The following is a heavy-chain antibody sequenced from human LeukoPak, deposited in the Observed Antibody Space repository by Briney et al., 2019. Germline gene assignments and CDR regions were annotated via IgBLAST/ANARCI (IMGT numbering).Heavy chain of an antibody. V-gene: IGHV3-53*01. CDR1: GFTVSSNY. CDR2: IYSGGST. J-gene: IGHJ3*02. D-gene: IGHD4-17*01. CDR3: ARAGYGDYDGAFDI. Sequence: GGSLRLSCAASGFTVSSNYMSWVRQAPGKGLEWVSVIYSGGSTYYADSVKGRFTISRDNSKNTLYLQMNSLRAEDTAVYYCARAGYGDYDGAFDIWGQGTMVTVSS.